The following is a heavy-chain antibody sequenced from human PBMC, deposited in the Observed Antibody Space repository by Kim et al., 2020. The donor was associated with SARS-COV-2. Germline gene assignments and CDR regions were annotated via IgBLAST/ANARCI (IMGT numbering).Heavy chain of an antibody. V-gene: IGHV3-7*03. J-gene: IGHJ5*02. D-gene: IGHD6-19*01. CDR2: IDEDGRGK. CDR1: GFTFSNYW. Sequence: GGSLRLSCAASGFTFSNYWMSWVRQAPGKGLEWLAKIDEDGRGKYYVESMKGRITISRDNAKNSLYLQTNSLRVEDTAVYFCVRGGCSSLCVPWGQGTL. CDR3: VRGGCSSLCVP.